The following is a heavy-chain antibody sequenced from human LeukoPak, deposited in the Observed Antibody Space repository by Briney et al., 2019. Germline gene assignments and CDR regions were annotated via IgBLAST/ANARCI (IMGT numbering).Heavy chain of an antibody. J-gene: IGHJ4*02. D-gene: IGHD4-17*01. CDR1: GFTFSSYW. V-gene: IGHV3-74*01. CDR3: ARERRYGDHPFDY. CDR2: INSDGSST. Sequence: GGSLRLSCAASGFTFSSYWMHWVRQAPGKGLVWVSRINSDGSSTSYADSVKGRFTISRDNAKNTLYLQMNSLGAEDTAVYYCARERRYGDHPFDYWGQGTLVTVSS.